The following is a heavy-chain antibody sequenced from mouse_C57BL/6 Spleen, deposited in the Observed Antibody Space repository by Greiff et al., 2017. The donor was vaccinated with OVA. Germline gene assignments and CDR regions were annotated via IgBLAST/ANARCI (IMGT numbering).Heavy chain of an antibody. CDR1: GFTFSDYG. CDR3: ARPSGLYAMDY. Sequence: EVMLVESGGGLVKPGGSLKLSCAASGFTFSDYGMHWVRQAPEKGLEWVAYISSGSSTIYYADTVKGRFTISRDNAKNTLFLQMTSLRSEDTAMYYCARPSGLYAMDYWGQGTSVTVSS. CDR2: ISSGSSTI. V-gene: IGHV5-17*01. J-gene: IGHJ4*01.